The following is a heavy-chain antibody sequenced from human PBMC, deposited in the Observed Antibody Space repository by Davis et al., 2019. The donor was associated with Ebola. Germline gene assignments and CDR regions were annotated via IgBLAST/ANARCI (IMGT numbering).Heavy chain of an antibody. V-gene: IGHV4-59*08. J-gene: IGHJ4*02. D-gene: IGHD6-25*01. CDR1: GGSISSYY. CDR3: ARRQPDPAGDFDY. Sequence: PSETLSLTCTVSGGSISSYYWSWIRQPPGKGLEWIGHIYYSGSTNYNPSLKSRVTISVDTSKNQFSLKLSSVTAADTAVYYCARRQPDPAGDFDYWGQGTLVTVSS. CDR2: IYYSGST.